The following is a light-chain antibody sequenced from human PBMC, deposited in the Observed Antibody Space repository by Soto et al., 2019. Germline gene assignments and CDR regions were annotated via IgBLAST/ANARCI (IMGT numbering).Light chain of an antibody. CDR2: DAS. CDR1: QSISSY. Sequence: EIVLTQSPATLSLSPGERATLSCRASQSISSYLAWYQHKPGQAPRLLIYDASNRATGIPARFSGSGSGTEFTLTISSLQSEDFAVYYCQQYNNWPGTFGQGTKVDIK. CDR3: QQYNNWPGT. J-gene: IGKJ1*01. V-gene: IGKV3D-15*01.